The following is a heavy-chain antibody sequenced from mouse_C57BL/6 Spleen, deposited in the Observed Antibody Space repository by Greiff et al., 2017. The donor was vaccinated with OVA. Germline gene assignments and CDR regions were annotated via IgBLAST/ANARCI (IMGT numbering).Heavy chain of an antibody. Sequence: VQLQQSGAELVRPGASVKLSCTASGFTIKDDYMHWVKQRPEQGLEWIGWIDPENGDTEYASKFQGKATITADTSSNTAYLQLSSLTSEDTAVYYCTPITTVGAPYAMDYWGQGTSVTVSS. D-gene: IGHD1-1*01. CDR1: GFTIKDDY. J-gene: IGHJ4*01. CDR3: TPITTVGAPYAMDY. V-gene: IGHV14-4*01. CDR2: IDPENGDT.